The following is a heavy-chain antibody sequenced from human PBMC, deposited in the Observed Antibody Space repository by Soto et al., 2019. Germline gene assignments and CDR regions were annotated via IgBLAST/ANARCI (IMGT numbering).Heavy chain of an antibody. CDR3: VRVGGSGWTLDF. D-gene: IGHD6-25*01. Sequence: QVHLVQSGAEVKKPGASAKVSCKTSGYTFTAFAVHWVRQASGQRLEWMGWINVGNGDTKSSQNLQGRVTITRDTSASTVYMELSSLRSEDTAVYYCVRVGGSGWTLDFWGQGTLVTVSS. J-gene: IGHJ4*02. V-gene: IGHV1-3*01. CDR1: GYTFTAFA. CDR2: INVGNGDT.